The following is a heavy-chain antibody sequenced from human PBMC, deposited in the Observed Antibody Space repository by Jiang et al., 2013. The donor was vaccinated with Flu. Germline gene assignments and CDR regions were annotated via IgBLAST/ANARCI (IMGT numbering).Heavy chain of an antibody. J-gene: IGHJ4*02. CDR3: ARDGAYCGGDCPHDY. CDR2: INSDGRST. D-gene: IGHD2-21*02. CDR1: SYW. V-gene: IGHV3-74*01. Sequence: SYWMHWVRLSSRKGLVWVSRINSDGRSTSYADSVKGRFTISRDNAKNTLYLQMNSLRAEDTAVYYCARDGAYCGGDCPHDYWGQGTLVTVSS.